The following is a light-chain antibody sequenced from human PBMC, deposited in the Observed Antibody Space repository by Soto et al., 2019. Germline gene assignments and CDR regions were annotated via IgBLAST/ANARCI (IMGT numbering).Light chain of an antibody. J-gene: IGLJ3*02. Sequence: QAVVTQEPSLTVSPGGTVTLTCGSSTGGVTSGHYPYWFQQMPGQAPRTLIYGTSSKHSWTPARFSGSLLGGKAALTLSGAQPEDEAEYYCLLSYSGARVFGGGTKLTVL. CDR2: GTS. CDR3: LLSYSGARV. V-gene: IGLV7-46*01. CDR1: TGGVTSGHY.